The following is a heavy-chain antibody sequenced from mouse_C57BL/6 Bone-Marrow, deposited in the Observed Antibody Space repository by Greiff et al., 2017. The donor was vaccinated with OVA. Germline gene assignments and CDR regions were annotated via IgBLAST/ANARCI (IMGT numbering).Heavy chain of an antibody. V-gene: IGHV2-2*01. CDR2: IWSGGST. Sequence: VQLQQSGPGLVQPSQSLSITCTVSGFSLTSYGVHWVRQSPGKGLEWLGVIWSGGSTDYNAAFISRLSISKDNSKSQVFFKMNSLQADDTAIYYCARNGRWLLRGAWFAYWGQGTLVTVSA. CDR1: GFSLTSYG. CDR3: ARNGRWLLRGAWFAY. D-gene: IGHD2-3*01. J-gene: IGHJ3*01.